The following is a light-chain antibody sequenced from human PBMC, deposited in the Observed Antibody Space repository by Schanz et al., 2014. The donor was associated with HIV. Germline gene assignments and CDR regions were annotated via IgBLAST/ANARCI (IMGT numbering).Light chain of an antibody. CDR1: HSVSSN. CDR2: GAS. CDR3: QQYKQWPPWT. Sequence: EIVLTQSPATLSVSPGGRATLSCRASHSVSSNLAWYQQRPGQAPRLLIYGASTRAIGFPARFSGSGSGTEFTLTISSLQAEDCAVYYCQQYKQWPPWTFGQGTRVEI. J-gene: IGKJ1*01. V-gene: IGKV3-15*01.